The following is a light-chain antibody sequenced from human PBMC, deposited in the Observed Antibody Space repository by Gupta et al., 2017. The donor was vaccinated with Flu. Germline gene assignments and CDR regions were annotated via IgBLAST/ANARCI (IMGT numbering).Light chain of an antibody. CDR2: QVS. V-gene: IGKV2-30*01. J-gene: IGKJ1*01. CDR1: QSLVYSDGNTY. Sequence: ISCRSSQSLVYSDGNTYLHWFQQRPGQSPRRLIYQVSHPESGVPDRSSGSGSGTDFTLKISRVEAEDVGVYYCMQGSRWPWAFGQGTKVEIK. CDR3: MQGSRWPWA.